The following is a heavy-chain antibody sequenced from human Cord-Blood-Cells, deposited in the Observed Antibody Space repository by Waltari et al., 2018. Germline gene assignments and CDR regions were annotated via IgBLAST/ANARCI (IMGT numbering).Heavy chain of an antibody. V-gene: IGHV1-24*01. CDR2: YDPEDGET. CDR3: ATAYRVGAATGFDY. CDR1: GYTLTELS. D-gene: IGHD1-26*01. J-gene: IGHJ4*02. Sequence: QVQLVQSGAEVKKPGASVKVSCKVSGYTLTELSMHWVREAPGKGLEWMGGYDPEDGETIYAQKVQGRVTMTEDTSTDTAYMELSSLRSEDTGVYYCATAYRVGAATGFDYWGQGTLVTVSS.